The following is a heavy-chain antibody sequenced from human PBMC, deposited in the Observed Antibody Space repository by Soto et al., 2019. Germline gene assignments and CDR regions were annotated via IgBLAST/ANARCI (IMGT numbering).Heavy chain of an antibody. CDR2: LYYGRSA. CDR3: ALRSMAVVPEY. CDR1: GDSISSYY. V-gene: IGHV4-59*01. J-gene: IGHJ4*02. D-gene: IGHD3-22*01. Sequence: QVQLQESGPGLVKPSETLSLTCAVSGDSISSYYCMWIQQPPGKGLESIGYLYYGRSANYNPSLKSRVTLSVDTSTNQCSLTLSSMTAADMAVYYCALRSMAVVPEYWGQGTLVTVSS.